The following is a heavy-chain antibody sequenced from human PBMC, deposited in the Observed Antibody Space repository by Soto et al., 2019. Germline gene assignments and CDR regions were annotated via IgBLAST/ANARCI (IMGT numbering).Heavy chain of an antibody. D-gene: IGHD2-2*01. CDR3: ARTPAEIRGGYYYYGMDV. Sequence: SQTLSLTCAISGDSVSSNSAAWNWIRQSPSRGLEWLGRTYYRSKWYNDYAVYVKSRITINPDTSKNQFSLQLNSVTPEDTAVYYCARTPAEIRGGYYYYGMDVWGQGTTVTVP. CDR1: GDSVSSNSAA. J-gene: IGHJ6*02. CDR2: TYYRSKWYN. V-gene: IGHV6-1*01.